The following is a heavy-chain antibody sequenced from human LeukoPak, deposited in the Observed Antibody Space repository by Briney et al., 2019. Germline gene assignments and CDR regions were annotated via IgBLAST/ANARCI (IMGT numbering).Heavy chain of an antibody. D-gene: IGHD3-22*01. Sequence: GGSLRLSCAASGFTFSSYEMNWVRQAPGKGLEWVSYISSSGSTIYYADSVKGRFTISRDNAKNSLYLQMNSLRAEDTAVYYCARDLAYYYDSSGYDCWGQGTLVTVSS. CDR2: ISSSGSTI. CDR3: ARDLAYYYDSSGYDC. J-gene: IGHJ4*02. V-gene: IGHV3-48*03. CDR1: GFTFSSYE.